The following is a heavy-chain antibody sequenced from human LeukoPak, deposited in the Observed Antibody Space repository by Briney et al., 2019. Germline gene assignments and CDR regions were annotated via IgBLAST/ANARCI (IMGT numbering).Heavy chain of an antibody. CDR1: GGSISSYY. CDR2: IYYSGST. J-gene: IGHJ4*02. V-gene: IGHV4-59*01. CDR3: ARASDILTGYYYYFDY. D-gene: IGHD3-9*01. Sequence: SETLSLTCTVSGGSISSYYWSWIRQRPGKGLEWIGYIYYSGSTNYNPSLKSRVTISVDTSKNQFSLKLSSVTAADTAVYYCARASDILTGYYYYFDYWGQGTLVTVSS.